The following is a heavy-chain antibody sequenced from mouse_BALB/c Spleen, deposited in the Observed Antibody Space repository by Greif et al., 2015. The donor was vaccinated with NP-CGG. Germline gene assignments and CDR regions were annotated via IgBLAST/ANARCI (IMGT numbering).Heavy chain of an antibody. Sequence: EVHLVESGGGLVKPGGSLKLSCAASGFTFSSYTMSWVRQTPEKRLEWVATISSGGSYTYYPDSVKGRFTISRDNAKNTLYLQMSSLKSEDTAMYYCTRGGGSYAMDYWGQGTSVTVSS. CDR1: GFTFSSYT. V-gene: IGHV5-6-4*01. CDR3: TRGGGSYAMDY. CDR2: ISSGGSYT. J-gene: IGHJ4*01.